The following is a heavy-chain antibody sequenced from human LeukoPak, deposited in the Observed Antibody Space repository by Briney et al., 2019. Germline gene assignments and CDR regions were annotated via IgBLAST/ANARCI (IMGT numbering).Heavy chain of an antibody. CDR1: GFSFSSYA. V-gene: IGHV3-30*04. D-gene: IGHD6-19*01. CDR3: ASDSSGSYNWFDP. CDR2: ISYDGSNE. Sequence: GRSLRLSCAASGFSFSSYAMHWVRQAPGKGLEWVAVISYDGSNEYYPDSVKGRFTISRDNSKNTLYLQMNSLRAEDTAVYYCASDSSGSYNWFDPWGQGTLVTVSS. J-gene: IGHJ5*02.